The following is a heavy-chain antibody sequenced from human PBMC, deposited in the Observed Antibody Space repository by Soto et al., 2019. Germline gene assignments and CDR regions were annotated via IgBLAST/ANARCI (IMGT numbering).Heavy chain of an antibody. CDR2: FYYSGNT. D-gene: IGHD2-15*01. J-gene: IGHJ6*02. CDR1: GDFITDSLYY. V-gene: IGHV4-39*01. CDR3: PRHGRNTPIAQLRRDALDV. Sequence: SETLSLSCPVSGDFITDSLYYWVWIRQPPVKVREWIGSFYYSGNTHYTPSLKSRVTLSVETSNNQLSLMLKAVTAADSVVYYCPRHGRNTPIAQLRRDALDVWGQRTKVTFS.